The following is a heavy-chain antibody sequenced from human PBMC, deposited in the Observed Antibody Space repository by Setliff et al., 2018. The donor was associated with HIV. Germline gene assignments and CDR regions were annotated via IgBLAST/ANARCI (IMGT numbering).Heavy chain of an antibody. D-gene: IGHD5-12*01. J-gene: IGHJ3*01. CDR2: LYYSGST. CDR3: ARIPWVATLWGGAFDL. Sequence: SETLSLTCIVSGASIRSYYWAWIRQSPGRGLQYLGHLYYSGSTNYNPSVKSRITMSMDTSKNQFSLQLSSVTAADTAVYYCARIPWVATLWGGAFDLWGHGTMVTVSS. V-gene: IGHV4-59*01. CDR1: GASIRSYY.